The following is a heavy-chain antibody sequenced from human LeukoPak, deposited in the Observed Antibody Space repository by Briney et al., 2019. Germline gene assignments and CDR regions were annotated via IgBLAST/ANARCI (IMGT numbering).Heavy chain of an antibody. V-gene: IGHV3-15*01. CDR2: IKSKTDGGTT. CDR3: TTPQGVVVMPHDAFDI. CDR1: GFTFGDYA. Sequence: PGGSLRLSCTASGFTFGDYAMTWFRQAPGKGLEWVGRIKSKTDGGTTDYAAPVKGRFTISRDDSKNTLYLQMNSLKTEDTAVYYCTTPQGVVVMPHDAFDIWGQGTMVTVSS. J-gene: IGHJ3*02. D-gene: IGHD2-21*01.